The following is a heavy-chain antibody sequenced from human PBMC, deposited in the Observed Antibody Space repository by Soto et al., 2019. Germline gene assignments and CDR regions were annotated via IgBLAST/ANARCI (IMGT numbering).Heavy chain of an antibody. CDR1: GFPFTTYG. Sequence: QVQLVESGGGVVQPGRSLRLSCAASGFPFTTYGMHWVREGPGKGLEWVAVISYDGSNTYYADSVKGRFTISRDNSKNTPYLQMNSLRPEDTALYYCVGGQYYFDYRGPGTLVTVSS. V-gene: IGHV3-30*03. J-gene: IGHJ4*02. CDR3: VGGQYYFDY. CDR2: ISYDGSNT. D-gene: IGHD3-10*01.